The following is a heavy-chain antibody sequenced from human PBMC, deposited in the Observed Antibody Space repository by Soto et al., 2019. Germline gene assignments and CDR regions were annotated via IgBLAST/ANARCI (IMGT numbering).Heavy chain of an antibody. CDR2: INHSGST. Sequence: QVQLQQWGAGLLKPSETLSLTCAVYGGSFSGYYWSWIRQPPGKGLEWIGEINHSGSTNYNPSLKSRATISVDTSKNQFSLKLSSVTAADTAVYYCARRPLRLLRTYWYFDLWGRGTLVTVSS. V-gene: IGHV4-34*01. J-gene: IGHJ2*01. D-gene: IGHD2-15*01. CDR1: GGSFSGYY. CDR3: ARRPLRLLRTYWYFDL.